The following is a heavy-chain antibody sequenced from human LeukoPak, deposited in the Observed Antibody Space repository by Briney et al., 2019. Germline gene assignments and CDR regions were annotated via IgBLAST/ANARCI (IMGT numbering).Heavy chain of an antibody. D-gene: IGHD3-10*01. Sequence: PSETLSLTCTVSGGSISRDYWSWIRQPPGKGLEWIGYIYYTGSTNYNPSLKSRVTISVDTSKNQFSLKLSSVTAADTAVYYCARNEAGVAPSRFGETPYYYYYYMDVWGKGTTVTVSS. V-gene: IGHV4-59*01. J-gene: IGHJ6*03. CDR1: GGSISRDY. CDR2: IYYTGST. CDR3: ARNEAGVAPSRFGETPYYYYYYMDV.